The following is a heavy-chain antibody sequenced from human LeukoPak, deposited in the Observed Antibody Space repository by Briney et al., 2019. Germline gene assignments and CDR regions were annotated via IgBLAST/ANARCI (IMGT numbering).Heavy chain of an antibody. Sequence: GASVKVSCKASGDTFINYYIHWVRQAPGQGLEWMGVSNPRGEDTTNTQKFQGRVTITADKSTSTAYMELSSLRSEDTAVYYCARTYYYDSSGYYFDYWGQGTLVTVSS. V-gene: IGHV1-46*01. CDR2: SNPRGEDT. CDR1: GDTFINYY. J-gene: IGHJ4*02. D-gene: IGHD3-22*01. CDR3: ARTYYYDSSGYYFDY.